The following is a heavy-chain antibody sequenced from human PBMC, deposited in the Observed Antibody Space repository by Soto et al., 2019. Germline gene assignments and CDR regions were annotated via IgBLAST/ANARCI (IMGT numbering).Heavy chain of an antibody. CDR3: ARYCSGGSCSPETFDY. J-gene: IGHJ4*02. Sequence: QVQLVQSGAEVKKPGASVKVSCKASGYTFTGYYMHWVRQAPGQGLEWMGWINPNSGGTNYAQKFQGWVTMTRHTSISTAYMELSRLRSDDTAVYYCARYCSGGSCSPETFDYWGQGTLVTVSS. CDR1: GYTFTGYY. CDR2: INPNSGGT. V-gene: IGHV1-2*04. D-gene: IGHD2-15*01.